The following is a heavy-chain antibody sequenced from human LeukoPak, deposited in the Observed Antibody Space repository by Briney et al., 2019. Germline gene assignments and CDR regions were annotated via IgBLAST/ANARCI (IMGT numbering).Heavy chain of an antibody. V-gene: IGHV4-59*01. Sequence: SETLSLTCTVSGGSISSYYWSWIRQPPGKGLEWIGYIYYSGSTNYNPSLKSRVTISVDTSKNQFSLKLSSVTAADTAVYYCARGLGGGYGSGSYSRLFDYWGQGTLVTVSS. J-gene: IGHJ4*02. CDR1: GGSISSYY. CDR2: IYYSGST. CDR3: ARGLGGGYGSGSYSRLFDY. D-gene: IGHD3-10*01.